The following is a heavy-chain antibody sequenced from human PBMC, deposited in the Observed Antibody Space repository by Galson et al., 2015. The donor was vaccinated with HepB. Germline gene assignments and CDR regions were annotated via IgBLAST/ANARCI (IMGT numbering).Heavy chain of an antibody. CDR3: AHRRGGDITPDPVDI. J-gene: IGHJ3*02. D-gene: IGHD2-15*01. Sequence: PALVKPTQTLTLTCTFSGFSLTTNGVGVGWIRQPPGKALEWLALIYWDDGERYSPSLKSRLTITKDTSRNQVVLTMTNMDPVDTATYYCAHRRGGDITPDPVDIWGQGTIVTVSS. V-gene: IGHV2-5*02. CDR2: IYWDDGE. CDR1: GFSLTTNGVG.